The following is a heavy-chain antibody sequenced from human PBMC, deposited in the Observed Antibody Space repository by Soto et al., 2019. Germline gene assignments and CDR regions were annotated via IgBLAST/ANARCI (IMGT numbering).Heavy chain of an antibody. CDR3: ARVIMVRGVIILDYYYYYGMDV. CDR1: GFTFSSYA. V-gene: IGHV3-30-3*01. Sequence: SGGSLRLSCAASGFTFSSYAMHWVRQAPGKGLEWVAVISYDGSNNFYADSVKGRFTISRDNSKNTLYLQMRSLRAEDTAVYYCARVIMVRGVIILDYYYYYGMDVWGQGTTVTVSS. J-gene: IGHJ6*02. D-gene: IGHD3-10*01. CDR2: ISYDGSNN.